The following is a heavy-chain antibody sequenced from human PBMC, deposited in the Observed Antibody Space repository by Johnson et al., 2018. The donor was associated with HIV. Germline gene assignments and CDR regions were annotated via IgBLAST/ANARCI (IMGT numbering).Heavy chain of an antibody. CDR1: GFTFSSYW. D-gene: IGHD3-22*01. CDR2: IKQDGSEK. Sequence: VQLVESGGGLVQPGGSLRLSCAASGFTFSSYWMSWVRQAPGKGLEWVANIKQDGSEKYYVDSVKGRFTISRDNAKNALYLQMNSLRAEDTAVYYCTTGHYYDGSGDAFDIWGEGTIVTVSS. J-gene: IGHJ3*02. V-gene: IGHV3-7*03. CDR3: TTGHYYDGSGDAFDI.